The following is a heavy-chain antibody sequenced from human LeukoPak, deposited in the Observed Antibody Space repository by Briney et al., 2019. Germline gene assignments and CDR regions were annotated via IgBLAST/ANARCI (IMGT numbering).Heavy chain of an antibody. D-gene: IGHD2-2*02. Sequence: SETLSLTCAVCGGSFSGYYWSWIRQPPGKGLEWIGEINHSGSTNYNPSLKSRVTISVDTSKNQFSLKLSSVTAADTAVYYCARHIVVVPAAILSHYYYYGMDVWGQGTTVTVSS. J-gene: IGHJ6*02. CDR3: ARHIVVVPAAILSHYYYYGMDV. CDR2: INHSGST. CDR1: GGSFSGYY. V-gene: IGHV4-34*01.